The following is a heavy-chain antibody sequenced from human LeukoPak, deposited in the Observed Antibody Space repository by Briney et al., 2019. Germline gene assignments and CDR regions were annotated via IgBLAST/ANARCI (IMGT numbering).Heavy chain of an antibody. CDR3: ARGGSDYGDYVGAFDI. Sequence: ASVKVSCKASGYTFTSYYMHWVRQAPGQGLEWMGIINPSGGSTSYAQKFQGRVTMTRDTSTSTVYMELSSLRSEDTAVYYCARGGSDYGDYVGAFDIWGQGTMVTVSS. CDR1: GYTFTSYY. CDR2: INPSGGST. D-gene: IGHD4-17*01. J-gene: IGHJ3*02. V-gene: IGHV1-46*01.